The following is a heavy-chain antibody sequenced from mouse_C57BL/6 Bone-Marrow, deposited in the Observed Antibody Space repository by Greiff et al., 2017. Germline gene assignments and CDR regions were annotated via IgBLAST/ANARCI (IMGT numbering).Heavy chain of an antibody. D-gene: IGHD1-1*01. CDR2: IYPRSGNT. V-gene: IGHV1-81*01. J-gene: IGHJ4*01. CDR1: GYTFTSYG. CDR3: ARFYYGILYAMDY. Sequence: QVQLKQSGAELARPGASVKLSCKASGYTFTSYGISWVKQRTGQGLEWIGEIYPRSGNTYYNEKFKGKATLTADKSSSTAYMELRSLTSEDSAVYFCARFYYGILYAMDYWGQGTSVTVSS.